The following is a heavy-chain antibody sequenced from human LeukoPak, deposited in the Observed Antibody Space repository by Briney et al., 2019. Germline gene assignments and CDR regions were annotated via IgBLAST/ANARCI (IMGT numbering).Heavy chain of an antibody. J-gene: IGHJ4*02. V-gene: IGHV4-34*01. CDR2: INHSGST. CDR3: AREDPPSLFRVAATDY. Sequence: SETLSLTCAVYGGSFSGYYWSWIRQPPGKGLEWIWEINHSGSTNYNPSLKSRVTISVDTSKNQFSLKLSSVTAADTAVYYCAREDPPSLFRVAATDYWGQGTLVTVSS. D-gene: IGHD1-26*01. CDR1: GGSFSGYY.